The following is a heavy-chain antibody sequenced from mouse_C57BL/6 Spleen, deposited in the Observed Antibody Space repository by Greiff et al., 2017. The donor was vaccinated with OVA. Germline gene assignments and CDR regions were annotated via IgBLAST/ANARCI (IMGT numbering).Heavy chain of an antibody. CDR2: ISSGSSTI. D-gene: IGHD2-4*01. CDR3: ANIYYDYVGYFDV. Sequence: EVQGVESGGGLVKPGGSLKLSCAASGFTFSDYGMHWVRQAPEKGLEWVAYISSGSSTIYYADTVKGRFTISRDNAKNTLFLQMTSLRSEDTAMYYCANIYYDYVGYFDVWGTGTTVTVSS. V-gene: IGHV5-17*01. CDR1: GFTFSDYG. J-gene: IGHJ1*03.